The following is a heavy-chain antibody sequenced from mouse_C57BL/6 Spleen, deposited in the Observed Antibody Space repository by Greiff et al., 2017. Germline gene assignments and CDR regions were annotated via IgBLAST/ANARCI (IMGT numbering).Heavy chain of an antibody. J-gene: IGHJ2*01. CDR3: ARDLPQRGY. Sequence: ESGPGLVKPSQSLSLTCSVTGYSITSGYYWNWIRQFPGNKLEWMGYISYDGSNNYNPSLKNRISITRDTSKNQFFLKLNSVTTEDTATYYCARDLPQRGYWGQGTTLTVSS. D-gene: IGHD3-2*02. V-gene: IGHV3-6*01. CDR1: GYSITSGYY. CDR2: ISYDGSN.